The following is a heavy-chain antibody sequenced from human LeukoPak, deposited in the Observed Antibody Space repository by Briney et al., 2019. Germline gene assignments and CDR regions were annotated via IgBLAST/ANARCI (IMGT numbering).Heavy chain of an antibody. Sequence: SETLSLTCVVYGESFSGYYWTWIRQPPGKGLEWIGEIIDTGSTKYNSSLKSRVTISVDTSKNEFSLNLTSVTAADTAIYYCAKGAGGFSYYNWFDPWGQGTLVTVSS. V-gene: IGHV4-34*01. D-gene: IGHD5-18*01. J-gene: IGHJ5*02. CDR3: AKGAGGFSYYNWFDP. CDR2: IIDTGST. CDR1: GESFSGYY.